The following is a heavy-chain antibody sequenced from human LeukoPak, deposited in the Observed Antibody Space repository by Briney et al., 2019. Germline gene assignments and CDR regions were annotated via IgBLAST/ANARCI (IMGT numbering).Heavy chain of an antibody. V-gene: IGHV1-8*01. CDR1: GYTFTSYD. J-gene: IGHJ4*02. D-gene: IGHD3-10*01. CDR3: ARGNRDRGYYGSGSYYSYYFDY. Sequence: ASVKVSCKASGYTFTSYDINWVRQATGQGLEWMGWMNPNSGNTGYAQKFQGRVTMTRNTSISTAYTELSSLRSEDTAVYYCARGNRDRGYYGSGSYYSYYFDYWGQGTLVTVSS. CDR2: MNPNSGNT.